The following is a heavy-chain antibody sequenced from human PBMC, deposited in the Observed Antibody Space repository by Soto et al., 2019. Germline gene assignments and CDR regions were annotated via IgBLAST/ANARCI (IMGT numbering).Heavy chain of an antibody. CDR3: IASLSGDPYPFDY. V-gene: IGHV3-74*01. Sequence: GGSLRLSCAASTLNFNVYWIHWVRQAPGKGLVWVSRIKSDGVFINVADSLKGRFTVFRDSASHTLHLQMNSLRVEDTAVYFCIASLSGDPYPFDYWGQGILVTVSS. J-gene: IGHJ4*02. CDR1: TLNFNVYW. CDR2: IKSDGVFI. D-gene: IGHD2-2*02.